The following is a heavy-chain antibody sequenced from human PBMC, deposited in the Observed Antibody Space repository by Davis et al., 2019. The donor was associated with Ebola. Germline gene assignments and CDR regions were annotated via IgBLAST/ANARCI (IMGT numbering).Heavy chain of an antibody. J-gene: IGHJ4*02. V-gene: IGHV3-30*18. CDR3: AKDVYYDILTGYYNYFDY. CDR2: ISYDGSNK. CDR1: GFTFSSYG. Sequence: GESLKISCAASGFTFSSYGMHWVRQAPGKGLEWVAVISYDGSNKYYADSVKGRFTIPRDNSKNTLYLQMNSLRAEDTAVYYCAKDVYYDILTGYYNYFDYWGQGTLVTVSS. D-gene: IGHD3-9*01.